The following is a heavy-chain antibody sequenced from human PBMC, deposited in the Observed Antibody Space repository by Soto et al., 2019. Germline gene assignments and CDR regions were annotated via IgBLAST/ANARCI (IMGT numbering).Heavy chain of an antibody. CDR3: ARLVRGYGTFDY. CDR2: IYHSGST. V-gene: IGHV4-34*01. CDR1: GGSVGGYY. Sequence: SETLSLTCAVYGGSVGGYYWSWVRQPPGKGLEWIGEIYHSGSTNYNPSLKSRVTISVDKSKNQFSLKLSSVTAADTAVYYCARLVRGYGTFDYWGQGTLVTVSS. D-gene: IGHD5-12*01. J-gene: IGHJ4*02.